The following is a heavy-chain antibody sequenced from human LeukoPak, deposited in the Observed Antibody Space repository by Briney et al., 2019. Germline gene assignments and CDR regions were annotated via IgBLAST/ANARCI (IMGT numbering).Heavy chain of an antibody. CDR1: GGSFSGYY. D-gene: IGHD3-10*01. CDR2: IYYSGST. V-gene: IGHV4-34*01. CDR3: ARVRGVPMDV. J-gene: IGHJ6*02. Sequence: SETLSLTCAVYGGSFSGYYWSWIRQPPGKGLEWIGSIYYSGSTYYNPSLKSRVTISVDTSKNQFSLKLSSVTAADTAVYYCARVRGVPMDVWGQGTTVTVSS.